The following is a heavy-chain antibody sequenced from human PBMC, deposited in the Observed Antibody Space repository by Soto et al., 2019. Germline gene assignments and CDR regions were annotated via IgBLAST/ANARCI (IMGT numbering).Heavy chain of an antibody. CDR2: TYYRSKWYN. Sequence: TLSLPCAISGYSVASNSATWNLIRQSPSRGLEWLGRTYYRSKWYNDYTVSVKSRITINPDTSKNQFSLQLNSVTPEDTAVYYCARGQYRSFDYWSQGTLVTVSS. J-gene: IGHJ4*02. V-gene: IGHV6-1*01. CDR1: GYSVASNSAT. D-gene: IGHD6-19*01. CDR3: ARGQYRSFDY.